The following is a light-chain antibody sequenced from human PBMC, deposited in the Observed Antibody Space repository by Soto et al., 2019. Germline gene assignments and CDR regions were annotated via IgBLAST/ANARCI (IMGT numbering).Light chain of an antibody. Sequence: EIVLTQSPGTLSLSPGERATLSCRASQSFRGLLAWYQQKPGQAPRLLIYGVSSRATGIPDRFSGSGSGTDFTLTISRLEPEDFAVYYCEQYGSSPRTFGQGTKVDI. V-gene: IGKV3-20*01. CDR1: QSFRGL. CDR3: EQYGSSPRT. J-gene: IGKJ1*01. CDR2: GVS.